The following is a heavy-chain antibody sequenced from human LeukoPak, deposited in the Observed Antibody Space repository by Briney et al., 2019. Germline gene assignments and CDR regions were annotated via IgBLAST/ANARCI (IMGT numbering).Heavy chain of an antibody. CDR3: VKLPYSDTSAYYVDY. J-gene: IGHJ4*02. Sequence: GGSLRLSCAASGFTFSSYAMHWVRQAPGKGLEYVSAISSNGGSTYYAGSVKGRFTISRDNSKNTLSLQMSSLRPEDTAVYYCVKLPYSDTSAYYVDYWGQGTLVTVSS. CDR1: GFTFSSYA. D-gene: IGHD3-22*01. V-gene: IGHV3-64D*06. CDR2: ISSNGGST.